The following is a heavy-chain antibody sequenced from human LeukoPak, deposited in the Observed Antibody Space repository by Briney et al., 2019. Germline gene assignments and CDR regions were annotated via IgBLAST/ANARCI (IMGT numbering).Heavy chain of an antibody. CDR3: ARVGGEYVVSDY. CDR2: ISTKSDYI. V-gene: IGHV3-21*01. Sequence: PGGSLRLSCAGSGFTFRYYSMTWVRQAPGKGLEWVSSISTKSDYIHYADSVKGRFTFSRDNANNSVYLQMNSLTAEDTAVYYCARVGGEYVVSDYWGQGTLVAVSS. J-gene: IGHJ4*02. D-gene: IGHD3-16*01. CDR1: GFTFRYYS.